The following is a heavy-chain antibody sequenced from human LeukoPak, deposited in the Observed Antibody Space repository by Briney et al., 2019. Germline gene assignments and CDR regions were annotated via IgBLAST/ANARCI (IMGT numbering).Heavy chain of an antibody. J-gene: IGHJ4*02. Sequence: GGSLRLSCAASGFTVSSNYMSWVRQAPGKGLEWVSVIYSGGSTYYADSVKGRFTISRHNSKNTLYLQMNSLRAEDTAVYYCARSRPYDYVWGSYRQYYFDYWGQGTLVTVSS. CDR3: ARSRPYDYVWGSYRQYYFDY. D-gene: IGHD3-16*02. CDR2: IYSGGST. V-gene: IGHV3-53*04. CDR1: GFTVSSNY.